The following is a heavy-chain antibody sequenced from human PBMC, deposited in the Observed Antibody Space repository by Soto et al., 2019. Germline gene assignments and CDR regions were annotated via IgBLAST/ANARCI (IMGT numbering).Heavy chain of an antibody. J-gene: IGHJ6*03. CDR2: ISSSGSTI. CDR1: GFTFSDYY. D-gene: IGHD6-13*01. V-gene: IGHV3-11*01. Sequence: GESLKISCAASGFTFSDYYMSWIRQAPGKGLEWVSYISSSGSTIYYADSVKGRFTISRDNAKNSLYLQMNSLRAEDTAVYYCARVSADKGYYYYYYYMDVWGKGTTVTVSS. CDR3: ARVSADKGYYYYYYYMDV.